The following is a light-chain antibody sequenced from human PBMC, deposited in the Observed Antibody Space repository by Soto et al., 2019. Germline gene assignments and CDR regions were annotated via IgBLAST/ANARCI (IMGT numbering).Light chain of an antibody. CDR2: DAS. CDR1: QDISTH. J-gene: IGKJ2*01. CDR3: QQYHNNVPPMYT. Sequence: DIQMTQSPSSLSASVGDRVSIACQASQDISTHLNWYQQKPGKAPRLLIYDASNLETGVPSRFSGSGSGTYITFTICSLQPDDFATYFCQQYHNNVPPMYTFGQGTKLEIK. V-gene: IGKV1-33*01.